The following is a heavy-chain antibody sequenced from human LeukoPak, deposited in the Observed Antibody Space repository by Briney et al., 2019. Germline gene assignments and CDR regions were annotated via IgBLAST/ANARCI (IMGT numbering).Heavy chain of an antibody. D-gene: IGHD3-10*01. Sequence: ASVKVSCKASGYPFTGYYILWVRQAPGQGLECVGWINPHSGVTTYAQNFRGRVTMTRDTSISTAYLELSGLKSDDTAVYYCARNYGSGDFDLWGQGTLVTVSS. V-gene: IGHV1-2*02. CDR1: GYPFTGYY. CDR3: ARNYGSGDFDL. CDR2: INPHSGVT. J-gene: IGHJ4*02.